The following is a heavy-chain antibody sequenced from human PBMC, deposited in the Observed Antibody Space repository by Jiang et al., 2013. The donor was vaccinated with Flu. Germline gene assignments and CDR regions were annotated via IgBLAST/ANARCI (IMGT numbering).Heavy chain of an antibody. CDR3: ARRRSYYGSGSYYQLPDAFDI. CDR2: INHSGST. D-gene: IGHD3-10*01. V-gene: IGHV4-34*01. J-gene: IGHJ3*02. Sequence: LLKPSETLVPSPALSMVGPSVVTTGTGSASPQGRGWSGLGEINHSGSTNYNPSLKSRVTISIDTSKNQFSLKLSSVTAADTAVYYCARRRSYYGSGSYYQLPDAFDIWGQG. CDR1: VGPSVVTT.